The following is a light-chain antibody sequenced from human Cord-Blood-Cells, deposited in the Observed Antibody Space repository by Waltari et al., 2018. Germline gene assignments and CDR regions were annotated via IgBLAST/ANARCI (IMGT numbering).Light chain of an antibody. Sequence: QLVLTQSPSASASLGASVKLTCPLSSGHSRYTIAWHQQQPEQGPRYLMKRNSDGSHRKGDVIPARFSGSSSGAERYLTISSLQSEDEADYYCQTWGTGIRVFGGGTKLTVL. CDR1: SGHSRYT. V-gene: IGLV4-69*01. J-gene: IGLJ3*02. CDR3: QTWGTGIRV. CDR2: RNSDGSH.